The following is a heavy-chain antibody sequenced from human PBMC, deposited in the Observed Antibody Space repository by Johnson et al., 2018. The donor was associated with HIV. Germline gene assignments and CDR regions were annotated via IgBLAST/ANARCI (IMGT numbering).Heavy chain of an antibody. V-gene: IGHV3-7*01. CDR3: ARATYYDSRDDAFDI. CDR1: QFTFSSYW. Sequence: EQLVESGGGVVQPGRSLRLSCAASQFTFSSYWMSWVRQAPGKGLEWVANIKQDGSEKYYVDSVKGRFTISSDNSKNTLYLQMNSLRAEDTAVYYCARATYYDSRDDAFDIWGQGTMVTVSS. D-gene: IGHD3-22*01. J-gene: IGHJ3*02. CDR2: IKQDGSEK.